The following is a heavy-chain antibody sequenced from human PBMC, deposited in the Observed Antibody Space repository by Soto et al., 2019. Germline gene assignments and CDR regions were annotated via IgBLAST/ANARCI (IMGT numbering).Heavy chain of an antibody. CDR1: GGTFSSYA. Sequence: QVQLVQSGAEVKKPGSSVKVSCKASGGTFSSYAISWVRQAPGQGLEWMGGIIPIFGTANYAQKFQGRVTIIADKSTSTAYMELSSLRSEDTAVYYCARLIRRLSSSWYNGMDVWGQGTTVTVSS. J-gene: IGHJ6*02. CDR2: IIPIFGTA. D-gene: IGHD6-13*01. CDR3: ARLIRRLSSSWYNGMDV. V-gene: IGHV1-69*06.